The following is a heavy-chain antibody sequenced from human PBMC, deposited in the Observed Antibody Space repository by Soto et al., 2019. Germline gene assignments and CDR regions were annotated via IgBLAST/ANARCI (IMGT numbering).Heavy chain of an antibody. D-gene: IGHD3-22*01. CDR3: ARGYYDSSGYYSVRFSVKLDY. CDR2: ISYDGSNK. J-gene: IGHJ4*02. Sequence: LACAASGFTFSSYAMHWVRQAPGKGLEWVAVISYDGSNKYYADSVKGRFTISRDNSKNTLYLQMNSLRAEDTAVYYCARGYYDSSGYYSVRFSVKLDYWGQGTLVTVSS. V-gene: IGHV3-30-3*01. CDR1: GFTFSSYA.